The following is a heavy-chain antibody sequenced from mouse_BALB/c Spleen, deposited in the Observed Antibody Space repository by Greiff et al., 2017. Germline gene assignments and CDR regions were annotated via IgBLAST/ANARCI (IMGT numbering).Heavy chain of an antibody. CDR1: GYAFTNYL. Sequence: QVQLKQSGAELVRPGTSVKVSCKASGYAFTNYLIEWVKQRPGQGLEWIGVINPGSGGTNYNEKFKGKATLTADKSSSTAYMQLSSLTSDDSAVYFCARWDDYYAMDYWGQGTSVTVSS. J-gene: IGHJ4*01. V-gene: IGHV1-54*01. CDR2: INPGSGGT. D-gene: IGHD4-1*01. CDR3: ARWDDYYAMDY.